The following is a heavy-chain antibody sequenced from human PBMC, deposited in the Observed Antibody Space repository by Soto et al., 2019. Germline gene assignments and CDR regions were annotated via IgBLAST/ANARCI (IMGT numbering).Heavy chain of an antibody. CDR2: INSDGSST. CDR3: ARARSGYYTWRHFDY. Sequence: LRLSCAASGFTFSSYWMHWVRQAPGKGLVWVSRINSDGSSTSYADSVKGRFTISRDNAKNTLYLQMNSLRAEDTAVYYCARARSGYYTWRHFDYWGQGTLVTVSS. V-gene: IGHV3-74*01. D-gene: IGHD3-3*01. J-gene: IGHJ4*02. CDR1: GFTFSSYW.